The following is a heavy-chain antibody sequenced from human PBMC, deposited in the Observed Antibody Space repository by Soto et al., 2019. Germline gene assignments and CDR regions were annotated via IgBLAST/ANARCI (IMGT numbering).Heavy chain of an antibody. CDR1: GGSISSSSYY. J-gene: IGHJ5*02. CDR3: ARHKYDFWSGYNWFDP. V-gene: IGHV4-39*01. Sequence: SETLSLTCTVSGGSISSSSYYWGWIRQPPGKGLEWIGSIYYSGSTYYNPSLKSRVTISVDTSKNQFSLKLSSVTAADTAVYYCARHKYDFWSGYNWFDPWGQGTLVTVSS. D-gene: IGHD3-3*01. CDR2: IYYSGST.